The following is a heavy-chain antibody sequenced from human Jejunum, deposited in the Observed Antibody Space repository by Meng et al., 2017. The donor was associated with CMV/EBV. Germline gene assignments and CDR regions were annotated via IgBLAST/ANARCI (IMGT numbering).Heavy chain of an antibody. Sequence: VQLVPSGAEVKKPGADVQVYFKASGYHFTSYDINWVRQGTGQGLEWMGWMNPNRGTTGYAQKFQGRVTMTRNISKSTAYMDLSSLRSEDTAVYYCATGVADFEYWGQGTLVTVSS. V-gene: IGHV1-8*01. J-gene: IGHJ4*02. CDR1: GYHFTSYD. CDR2: MNPNRGTT. CDR3: ATGVADFEY. D-gene: IGHD6-19*01.